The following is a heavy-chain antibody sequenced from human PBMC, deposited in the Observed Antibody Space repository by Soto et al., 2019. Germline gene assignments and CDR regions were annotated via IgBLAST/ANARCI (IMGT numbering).Heavy chain of an antibody. Sequence: QVQLVQSGAEVKKPGASVKVSCKVSGYTLTELSMHWVRQAPGKGPEWMGGFDPENGETMYAQNLQGRVIMTEDTSTDTAYMELSSLRSDDTGVYYCATSSGYYYPHGFDMWGQGTMVTVSS. CDR2: FDPENGET. CDR3: ATSSGYYYPHGFDM. J-gene: IGHJ3*02. D-gene: IGHD3-22*01. CDR1: GYTLTELS. V-gene: IGHV1-24*01.